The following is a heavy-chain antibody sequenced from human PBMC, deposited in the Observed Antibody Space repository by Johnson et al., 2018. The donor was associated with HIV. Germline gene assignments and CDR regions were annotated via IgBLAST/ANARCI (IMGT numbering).Heavy chain of an antibody. CDR3: AREGDGNIVSNGAFDI. D-gene: IGHD5/OR15-5a*01. V-gene: IGHV3-66*01. CDR2: IYRGGST. CDR1: GFTVSSNY. Sequence: EQLVESGGGLVQPGGSLRLSCAASGFTVSSNYMSWVRQAPGKGLEWVPVIYRGGSTYYADSVKGRFSISRDNYKNTLFLQMGSLRLEDMAVYYCAREGDGNIVSNGAFDIWGQGTMVTVSS. J-gene: IGHJ3*02.